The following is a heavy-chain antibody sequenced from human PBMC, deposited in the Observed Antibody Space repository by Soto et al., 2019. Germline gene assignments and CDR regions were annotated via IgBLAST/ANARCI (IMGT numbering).Heavy chain of an antibody. Sequence: GWSLRLSCAASGFKFRNYALHWVRQAPGKGMEWLAVIWFDGSKKYYADSVKGRFTISRDNSKNTVYLDMNSLTADDSAVFYPAREQTMIFLHRFDACGHVTLVTLSA. D-gene: IGHD3-22*01. J-gene: IGHJ5*01. V-gene: IGHV3-33*01. CDR3: AREQTMIFLHRFDA. CDR1: GFKFRNYA. CDR2: IWFDGSKK.